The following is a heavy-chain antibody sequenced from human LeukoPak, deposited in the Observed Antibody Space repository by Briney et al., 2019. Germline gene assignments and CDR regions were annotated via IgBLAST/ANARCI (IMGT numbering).Heavy chain of an antibody. CDR1: GYTFTGYY. CDR3: ARAMYSSGWQHYFDY. V-gene: IGHV1-2*04. D-gene: IGHD6-19*01. Sequence: ASVKVSCEASGYTFTGYYMHWVRQAPGQGLEWMGWINPNSGGTNYAQKFQGWVTMTRDTSISTAYMELSRLRSDDTAVYYCARAMYSSGWQHYFDYWGQGTLVTVSS. CDR2: INPNSGGT. J-gene: IGHJ4*02.